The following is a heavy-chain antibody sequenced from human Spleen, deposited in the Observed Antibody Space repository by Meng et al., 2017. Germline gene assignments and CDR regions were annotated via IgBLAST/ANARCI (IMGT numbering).Heavy chain of an antibody. Sequence: GGSLRLSCAASGFTFNDSAMHWVRQAPGKGLEWVSGISWNSGSIGYADSVKGRFTISRDNAKNFLYLQMNSLRAEDTALYYCARGRGYIYGTFDYWGQGALVTVSS. J-gene: IGHJ4*02. D-gene: IGHD5-18*01. CDR3: ARGRGYIYGTFDY. V-gene: IGHV3-9*01. CDR2: ISWNSGSI. CDR1: GFTFNDSA.